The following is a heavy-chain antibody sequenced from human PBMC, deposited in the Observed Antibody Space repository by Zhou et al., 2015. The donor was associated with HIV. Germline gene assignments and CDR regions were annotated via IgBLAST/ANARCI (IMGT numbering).Heavy chain of an antibody. CDR2: IILIFGTA. J-gene: IGHJ5*02. D-gene: IGHD3-3*01. V-gene: IGHV1-69*06. Sequence: QVQLVQSGAEVKKPGSSVKVSCKASGGTFSSFAISWVRQAPGQGLEWMGDIILIFGTANYAQKFQGRVTITADRSTSTAYMELRSLRSEDAAVYYCATVARGYYFSGWFDPWGQGTLVTVSS. CDR3: ATVARGYYFSGWFDP. CDR1: GGTFSSFA.